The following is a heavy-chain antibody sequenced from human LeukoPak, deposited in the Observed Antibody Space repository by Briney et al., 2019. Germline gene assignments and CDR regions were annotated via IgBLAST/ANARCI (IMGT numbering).Heavy chain of an antibody. Sequence: SETLSLTCTVSGGSISSYYWSWIRQPAGKGLEWIGRIYISGSTNYNPSLKSRVTMSVDTSKNQFSLKLSSVTAADTAVYYCARDRRGGSFPYNWFDPWGQGTLVTVSS. V-gene: IGHV4-4*07. CDR3: ARDRRGGSFPYNWFDP. CDR1: GGSISSYY. CDR2: IYISGST. D-gene: IGHD2-15*01. J-gene: IGHJ5*02.